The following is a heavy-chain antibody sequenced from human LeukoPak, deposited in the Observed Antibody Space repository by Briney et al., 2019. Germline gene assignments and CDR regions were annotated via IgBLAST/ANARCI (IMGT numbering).Heavy chain of an antibody. D-gene: IGHD2-21*02. CDR2: ISYDGSNK. CDR3: AKSDTYRFDY. Sequence: GGSLRLSRAASGFTFSNYGMHWVRQAPGQGLEWVAVISYDGSNKYYADSVKGRFTFSRDNSKNTLYLQMSSLRAEDTAVYYCAKSDTYRFDYWGQGTLVTVSS. J-gene: IGHJ4*02. V-gene: IGHV3-30*18. CDR1: GFTFSNYG.